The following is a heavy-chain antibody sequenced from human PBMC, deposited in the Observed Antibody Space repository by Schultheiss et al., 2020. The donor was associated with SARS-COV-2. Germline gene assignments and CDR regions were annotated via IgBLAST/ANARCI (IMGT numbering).Heavy chain of an antibody. CDR1: GFTFSSYA. J-gene: IGHJ4*02. CDR2: ISGSGGST. CDR3: AARTYYDYGDYVLDY. D-gene: IGHD4-17*01. Sequence: GGSLRLSCAASGFTFSSYAMSWVRQAPGKGLEWVSAISGSGGSTYYADSVKGRFTISRDNSKNSLYLQMNSLRDEDTAVYYCAARTYYDYGDYVLDYWGQGTLVTVSS. V-gene: IGHV3-23*01.